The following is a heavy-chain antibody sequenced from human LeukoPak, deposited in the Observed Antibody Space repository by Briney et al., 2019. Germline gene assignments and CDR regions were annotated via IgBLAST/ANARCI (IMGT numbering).Heavy chain of an antibody. CDR3: ARDRDSGYDSFDY. Sequence: PGGSLRLSCAASGFTFSGYPIHWVRQAPGKGLEWVAVISYDGSNKYYADSVKGRFTISRDNSKNTLYLQMNSLRAEDTAVYYCARDRDSGYDSFDYWGQGTLVTVSS. V-gene: IGHV3-30-3*01. CDR1: GFTFSGYP. CDR2: ISYDGSNK. J-gene: IGHJ4*02. D-gene: IGHD5-12*01.